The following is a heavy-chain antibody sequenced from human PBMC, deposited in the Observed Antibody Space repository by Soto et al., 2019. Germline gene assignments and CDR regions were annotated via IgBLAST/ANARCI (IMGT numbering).Heavy chain of an antibody. CDR1: GFTFSSYA. CDR3: AKENGYSSSWFEFDY. J-gene: IGHJ4*02. Sequence: EVQLLESGGGLVQPGGSLRLSCAASGFTFSSYAMSWVRQAPGKGLEWVSAISGSGGSTYYADSVKGRFTTSRDNSKTTLYLQMNSVRAEDTAVYYCAKENGYSSSWFEFDYWGQGTLVTVSS. D-gene: IGHD6-13*01. CDR2: ISGSGGST. V-gene: IGHV3-23*01.